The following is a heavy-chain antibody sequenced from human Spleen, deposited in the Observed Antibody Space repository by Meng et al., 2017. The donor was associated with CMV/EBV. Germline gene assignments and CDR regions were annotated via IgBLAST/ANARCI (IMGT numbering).Heavy chain of an antibody. Sequence: SLKISCAASGFTFEDKAMHWVRQAPGKGLEWVASISWNGANTASADSVKGRFTVSRDNAKNSLYLQMSSLRVEDTALYYCAKEGIGGFDHWGQGTLVTVSS. CDR2: ISWNGANT. J-gene: IGHJ4*02. CDR1: GFTFEDKA. V-gene: IGHV3-9*01. D-gene: IGHD2-21*01. CDR3: AKEGIGGFDH.